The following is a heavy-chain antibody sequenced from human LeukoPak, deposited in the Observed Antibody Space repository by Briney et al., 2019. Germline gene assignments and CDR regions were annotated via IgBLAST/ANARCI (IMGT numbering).Heavy chain of an antibody. CDR2: INSDGSDT. CDR3: ARNNWGIDY. J-gene: IGHJ4*02. D-gene: IGHD7-27*01. CDR1: GFTFRNHW. Sequence: HPGGSLRLSCAASGFTFRNHWMHWVRQAPGKGLVWVASINSDGSDTSHADSVEGRFTISRDNAKDTLYLQMNSLRVEDTAVYYCARNNWGIDYWGQGTLVAVSS. V-gene: IGHV3-74*01.